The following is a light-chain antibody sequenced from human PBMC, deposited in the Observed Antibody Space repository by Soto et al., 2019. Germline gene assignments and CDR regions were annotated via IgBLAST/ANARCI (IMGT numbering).Light chain of an antibody. V-gene: IGKV1-12*01. CDR1: QAGNSW. CDR2: DVS. Sequence: DNQLTQSPSSISASVGDRVSITCRASQAGNSWLAWFQQKPGMAPKLVIYDVSSLQSGVPSRFSGSGSGTEFTLTISSLQPEDFATYYCQQSNNHPISFGQGTRLEIK. CDR3: QQSNNHPIS. J-gene: IGKJ5*01.